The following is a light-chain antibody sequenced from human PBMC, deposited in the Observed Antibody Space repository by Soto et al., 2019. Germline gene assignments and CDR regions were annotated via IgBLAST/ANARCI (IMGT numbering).Light chain of an antibody. Sequence: QSVLTQPPSVSGAPGQRVTISCTGSSSNTGAGYGVHWYQQLPGTVPKLLIYANNNRPSGLPDRLSGYKSGTSAALAITELQVEDEADYYCQSEYRFQGVRVFVGGARQTVL. CDR2: ANN. CDR1: SSNTGAGYG. J-gene: IGLJ3*02. CDR3: QSEYRFQGVRV. V-gene: IGLV1-40*01.